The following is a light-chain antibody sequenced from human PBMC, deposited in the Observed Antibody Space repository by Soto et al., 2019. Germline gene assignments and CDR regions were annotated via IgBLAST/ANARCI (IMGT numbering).Light chain of an antibody. J-gene: IGLJ2*01. CDR3: CSYAGGV. CDR2: EGS. V-gene: IGLV2-23*01. Sequence: QSALTQPASVSGSPGQSITISCTGTSSDVGSYNLVSWYQQHPGKAPKLMIYEGSKRPSGVSNRFSGSKSGNTASLTISGLQAEDEADYYCCSYAGGVFGGGTQLTVL. CDR1: SSDVGSYNL.